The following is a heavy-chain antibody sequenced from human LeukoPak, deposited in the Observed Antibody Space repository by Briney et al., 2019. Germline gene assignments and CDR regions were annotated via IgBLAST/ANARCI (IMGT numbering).Heavy chain of an antibody. J-gene: IGHJ4*02. V-gene: IGHV4-59*08. Sequence: SETLSLTCTVSGGSISSYYWNWIRQPPGEGLEWIGYFHYSGSTNYNPSLKSRVTISVDTSKNRFSLKLSSVTAADTAVYYCARVIGYCSSTSCFGYFDYWGQGTLVTVSS. CDR2: FHYSGST. CDR3: ARVIGYCSSTSCFGYFDY. D-gene: IGHD2-2*01. CDR1: GGSISSYY.